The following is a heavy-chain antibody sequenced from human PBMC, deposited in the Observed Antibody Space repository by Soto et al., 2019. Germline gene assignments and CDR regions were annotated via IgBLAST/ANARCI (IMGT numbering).Heavy chain of an antibody. Sequence: ASVKVSCKASGYTFTSYYMHWVRQAPGQGLEWMGIINPSGGSTSYAQKFQGRVTMTRDTSTSTVYTELSSLRSEDTAVYYCARDPGYCGGDCFTDYWGQGTLVTVSS. CDR2: INPSGGST. V-gene: IGHV1-46*01. CDR3: ARDPGYCGGDCFTDY. J-gene: IGHJ4*02. D-gene: IGHD2-21*02. CDR1: GYTFTSYY.